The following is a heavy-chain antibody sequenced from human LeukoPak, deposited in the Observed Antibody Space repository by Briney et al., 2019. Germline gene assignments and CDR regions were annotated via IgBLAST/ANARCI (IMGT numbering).Heavy chain of an antibody. CDR2: VSGSGAST. J-gene: IGHJ4*02. Sequence: GGSLRLSCEASGFTFSNCAMTWVRQAPGKGLEWVSSVSGSGASTYYTDSVKGRFTISRDNSKNTLYLQMNSLRAEDTALYYCARDGGYSRGWTYGAGDYWGQGTLVTVSS. CDR3: ARDGGYSRGWTYGAGDY. CDR1: GFTFSNCA. D-gene: IGHD6-19*01. V-gene: IGHV3-23*01.